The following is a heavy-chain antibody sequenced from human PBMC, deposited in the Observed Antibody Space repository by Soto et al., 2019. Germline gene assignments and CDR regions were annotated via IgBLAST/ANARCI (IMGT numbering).Heavy chain of an antibody. V-gene: IGHV3-49*03. CDR2: IRSKAYGGTT. J-gene: IGHJ4*02. D-gene: IGHD6-19*01. CDR3: TSTRPSSGWYMGVLDY. CDR1: GFTFGDYA. Sequence: GGSLRLSCTSSGFTFGDYAMSWFRQAPGKGLEWVGFIRSKAYGGTTEYAASVKGRFTISRDDSKSIAYLQMNSLKTEDTAVYYCTSTRPSSGWYMGVLDYWGQGTLVTVSS.